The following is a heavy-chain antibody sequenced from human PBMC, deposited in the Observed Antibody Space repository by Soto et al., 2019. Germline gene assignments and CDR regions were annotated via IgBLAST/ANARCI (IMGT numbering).Heavy chain of an antibody. CDR2: IYYSGST. CDR3: ARIGEFIVVVPAAIGAFDI. D-gene: IGHD2-2*01. Sequence: QLQLQESGPGLVKPSETLSLTCTVSGGSISSSSYYWGWIRQPPGKGLEWIGSIYYSGSTYYNPSLKSRVTISVDTSKNQFSLKLSSVTAADTAVYYCARIGEFIVVVPAAIGAFDIWGQGTMVTVSS. V-gene: IGHV4-39*01. CDR1: GGSISSSSYY. J-gene: IGHJ3*02.